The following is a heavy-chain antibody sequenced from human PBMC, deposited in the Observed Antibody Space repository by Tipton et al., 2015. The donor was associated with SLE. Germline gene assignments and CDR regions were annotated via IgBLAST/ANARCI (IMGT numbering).Heavy chain of an antibody. CDR3: ARDRGSSSTLGFDY. D-gene: IGHD6-6*01. Sequence: LRLSCTVSGGSISSYYWSWIRQPPGKGLEWIGYIYYSGSTNYNPSLKSRVTISVDTSKNQFSLKLSSVTAADTAVYYCARDRGSSSTLGFDYWGQGTLVTVSS. CDR1: GGSISSYY. V-gene: IGHV4-59*12. J-gene: IGHJ4*02. CDR2: IYYSGST.